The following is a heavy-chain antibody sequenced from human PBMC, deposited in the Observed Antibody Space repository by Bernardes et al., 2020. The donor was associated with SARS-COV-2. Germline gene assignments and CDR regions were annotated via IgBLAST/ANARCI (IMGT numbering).Heavy chain of an antibody. Sequence: GGSLRLSCAASGYTFSRFWMHWVRQAPGKGLVWVSRIDTDGSITNYADSVKGRFTISRDNSKNTLYLQMNSLRAEDTAVYYCATDVGGEYSTWGQGTLVTVSS. J-gene: IGHJ5*02. CDR1: GYTFSRFW. D-gene: IGHD3-16*01. CDR3: ATDVGGEYST. V-gene: IGHV3-74*01. CDR2: IDTDGSIT.